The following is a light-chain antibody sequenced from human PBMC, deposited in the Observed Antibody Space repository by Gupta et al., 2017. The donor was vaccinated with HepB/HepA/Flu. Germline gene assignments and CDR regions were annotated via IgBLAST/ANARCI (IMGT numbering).Light chain of an antibody. Sequence: DIQMTQSPSSLSASVGDRVTITCRASQSISTYLNWYQQKPGKAPKLLIYAASSLQSGVPSRFSGSGSGTDFTLTISSLQPEDFATYYCQQSYSNPWTFDQGTKVEIK. CDR1: QSISTY. V-gene: IGKV1-39*01. J-gene: IGKJ1*01. CDR2: AAS. CDR3: QQSYSNPWT.